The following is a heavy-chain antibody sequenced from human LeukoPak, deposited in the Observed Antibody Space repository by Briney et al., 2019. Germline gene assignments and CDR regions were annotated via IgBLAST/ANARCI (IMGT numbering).Heavy chain of an antibody. Sequence: SGTLSLTCTVSVASISSSYWSWVRQPPGKRLEWIGFIYYNGNTNSNPSLKSRVTISADTSKNQFSLKLTSVTAADTAVYYCVRGNYDNRGYSNAFDIWGQGAMVTVSS. D-gene: IGHD3-22*01. CDR2: IYYNGNT. V-gene: IGHV4-59*07. CDR3: VRGNYDNRGYSNAFDI. CDR1: VASISSSY. J-gene: IGHJ3*02.